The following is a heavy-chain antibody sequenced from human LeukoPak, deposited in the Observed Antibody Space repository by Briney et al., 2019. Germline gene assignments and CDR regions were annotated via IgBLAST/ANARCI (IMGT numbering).Heavy chain of an antibody. Sequence: PSETLSLTCTVSGGSISSSSYYWGWIRQPPGKGLEWIGSIYYSGSTNYNPSLKSRVTISVDTSKNQFSLKLSSVTAADTAVYYCAREVRFIYDFWSGYLEYHPNYYYYMDVWGKGTTVTVSS. V-gene: IGHV4-39*07. CDR1: GGSISSSSYY. D-gene: IGHD3-3*01. CDR3: AREVRFIYDFWSGYLEYHPNYYYYMDV. CDR2: IYYSGST. J-gene: IGHJ6*03.